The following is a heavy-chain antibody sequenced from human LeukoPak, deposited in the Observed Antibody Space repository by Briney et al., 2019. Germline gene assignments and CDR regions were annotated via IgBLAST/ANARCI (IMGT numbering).Heavy chain of an antibody. CDR2: IYPGDSDT. Sequence: GESLKTSCKGSGYSFTSYWIGWVRQMPGKCLKWMGIIYPGDSDTRYSPSFQGQVTTSADKSISTAYLQWSSLKASDTAMYYCARNVYSSGWYYFDYWGQGTLVTVSS. CDR1: GYSFTSYW. D-gene: IGHD6-19*01. CDR3: ARNVYSSGWYYFDY. J-gene: IGHJ4*02. V-gene: IGHV5-51*01.